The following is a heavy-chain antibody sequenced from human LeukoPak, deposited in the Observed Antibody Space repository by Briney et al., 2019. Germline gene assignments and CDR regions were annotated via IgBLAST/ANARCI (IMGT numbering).Heavy chain of an antibody. CDR2: IYYSGST. CDR1: GGSISSSSYY. D-gene: IGHD4-17*01. J-gene: IGHJ6*03. V-gene: IGHV4-39*07. Sequence: SETLSLTCTVSGGSISSSSYYWGWIRQPPGKGLEWIGSIYYSGSTYYNPSLKSRVNISLDTSKNQFSLKLSSVTAADTAVYYCARDGFEVTTFYYYYYMDVWGKGTTVTVSS. CDR3: ARDGFEVTTFYYYYYMDV.